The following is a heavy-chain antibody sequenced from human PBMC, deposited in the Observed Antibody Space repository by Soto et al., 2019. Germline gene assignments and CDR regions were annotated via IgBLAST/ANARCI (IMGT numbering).Heavy chain of an antibody. CDR2: FDPEDGET. D-gene: IGHD5-12*01. CDR3: VSGEGRNGHDTRFDY. J-gene: IGHJ4*02. Sequence: GASVKVSCKVSGYTLTELSMHWVRQAPGKGLEWMGGFDPEDGETIYAQKFQGRVTMTEDTSTDTAYLQMNGLRPEDTAVYYCVSGEGRNGHDTRFDYWGQGTLVTVSS. V-gene: IGHV1-24*01. CDR1: GYTLTELS.